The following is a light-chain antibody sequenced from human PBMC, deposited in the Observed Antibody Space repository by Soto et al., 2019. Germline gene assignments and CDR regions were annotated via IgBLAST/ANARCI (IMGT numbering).Light chain of an antibody. CDR2: GAS. J-gene: IGKJ5*01. CDR3: QQYNNWPPIT. Sequence: EIVMRQSPATLSVSPGERASLSCRASQSVGSNLAWYQQKPGQAPRLLISGASTRATGIPARFSGSGSGTEFTLTISSRQSEDVAVYYCQQYNNWPPITFGQGTRLEIK. CDR1: QSVGSN. V-gene: IGKV3-15*01.